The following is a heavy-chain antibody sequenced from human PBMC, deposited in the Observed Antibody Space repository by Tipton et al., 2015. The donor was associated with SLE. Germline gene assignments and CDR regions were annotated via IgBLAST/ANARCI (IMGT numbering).Heavy chain of an antibody. J-gene: IGHJ5*02. CDR3: ARVSLAAAGTSWFDP. D-gene: IGHD6-13*01. V-gene: IGHV3-21*01. CDR1: GFTFSSYS. Sequence: SLRLSCAASGFTFSSYSMNWVRQAPGKGLEWVSSISSSSSYIYYADSVKGRFTISRDNAKNSLYLQMNSLRAEDTAVYYCARVSLAAAGTSWFDPWGQGTLVTVSS. CDR2: ISSSSSYI.